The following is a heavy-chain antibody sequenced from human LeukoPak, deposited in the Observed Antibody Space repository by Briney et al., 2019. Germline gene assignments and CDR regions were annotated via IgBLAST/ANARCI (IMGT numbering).Heavy chain of an antibody. J-gene: IGHJ6*04. V-gene: IGHV3-48*03. CDR3: AELGITMIGGV. CDR1: GFTFSSYE. Sequence: GGSLRLSCAASGFTFSSYEMNWVRQAPGKGLEWLPYISTSGSTIYYADSVKGRFTISRDNAKNSLYLQMNSLRAEDTAVYYCAELGITMIGGVWGKGTTVTISS. CDR2: ISTSGSTI. D-gene: IGHD3-10*02.